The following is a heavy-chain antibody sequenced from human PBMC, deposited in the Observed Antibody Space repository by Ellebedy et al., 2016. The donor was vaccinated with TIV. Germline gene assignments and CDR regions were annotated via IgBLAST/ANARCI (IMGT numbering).Heavy chain of an antibody. CDR1: GYPFISYG. D-gene: IGHD3-9*01. J-gene: IGHJ5*02. V-gene: IGHV1-18*01. CDR2: ISAYNGDT. Sequence: AASVKVSCKASGYPFISYGISWVRQSPGQGLEWMGWISAYNGDTNYAQNLHGRLTMTTDTSTNTAYMDLRSLRSDDTAVYYCARDRDVLNGFANWFDPWGQGTLVTVSS. CDR3: ARDRDVLNGFANWFDP.